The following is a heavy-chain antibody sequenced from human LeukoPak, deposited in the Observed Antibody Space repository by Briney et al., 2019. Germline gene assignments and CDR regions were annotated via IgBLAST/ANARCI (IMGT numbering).Heavy chain of an antibody. D-gene: IGHD5-24*01. CDR3: AREGGWLQSWWYFDY. CDR2: INPNSGGI. Sequence: ASVKVSCKASGYTFTGYYMHWVRQAPGQGLEWMGWINPNSGGINYAQKFQGRVTMTRDTSISTAYMELSRLRSDDTAVYYCAREGGWLQSWWYFDYWGQGTLVTVSS. J-gene: IGHJ4*02. CDR1: GYTFTGYY. V-gene: IGHV1-2*02.